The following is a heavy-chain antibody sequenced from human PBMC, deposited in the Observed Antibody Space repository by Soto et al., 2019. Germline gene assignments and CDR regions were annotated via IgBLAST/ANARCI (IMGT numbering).Heavy chain of an antibody. D-gene: IGHD3-22*01. Sequence: QVQLVESGGGVVQPGRSLRLSCAASGFTFSSYAMHWVRQAPGKGLEWVAVISYDGSNKYYADSVKGRFTISRDNSKNTLYLQMNSLRAEDTAVYYCARDRITMIVVVITAYYYYGMDVWGQGTTVTVSS. V-gene: IGHV3-30-3*01. CDR1: GFTFSSYA. CDR3: ARDRITMIVVVITAYYYYGMDV. J-gene: IGHJ6*02. CDR2: ISYDGSNK.